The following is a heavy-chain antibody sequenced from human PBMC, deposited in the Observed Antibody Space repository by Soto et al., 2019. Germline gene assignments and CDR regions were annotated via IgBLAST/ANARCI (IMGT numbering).Heavy chain of an antibody. V-gene: IGHV1-69*01. J-gene: IGHJ6*02. Sequence: QVQLVQSGAEVKKPGSSVKVSCKASGGTFSSYAISWVRQAPGQGLGWMGGIIPIFGTANYAQKFQGRVTITADESTSTAYMELSSLRSEDTAVYYCARDRAYYDSSGYYLDYYYGMDVWGQGTTVTVSS. CDR2: IIPIFGTA. D-gene: IGHD3-22*01. CDR1: GGTFSSYA. CDR3: ARDRAYYDSSGYYLDYYYGMDV.